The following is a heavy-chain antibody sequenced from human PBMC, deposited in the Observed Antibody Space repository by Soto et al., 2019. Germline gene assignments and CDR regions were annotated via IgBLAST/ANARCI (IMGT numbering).Heavy chain of an antibody. CDR1: GDSVSSDSVA. Sequence: TLSLTFAISGDSVSSDSVAWNWIRQSPSRGLEWLGRTYYRSKWYNDYAVSVKSRITINPDTSKNQFSLQLNSVTPEDTAVYYCARDSPGYGDYVLFDYWGQGTLVTVSS. J-gene: IGHJ4*02. CDR2: TYYRSKWYN. CDR3: ARDSPGYGDYVLFDY. V-gene: IGHV6-1*01. D-gene: IGHD4-17*01.